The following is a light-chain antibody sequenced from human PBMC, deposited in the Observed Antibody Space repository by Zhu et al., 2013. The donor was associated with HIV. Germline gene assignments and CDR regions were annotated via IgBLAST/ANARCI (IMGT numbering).Light chain of an antibody. CDR3: QQYGSSPRKWT. CDR1: QSVRSD. Sequence: EIVMTQSPATLSVSPGERATLSCRASQSVRSDLAWYQQKPGQAPRLLIYDASTRATGIPARFSGSGSGTEFTLTISSLQSEDFAVYYCQQYGSSPRKWTFGQGTKVEIK. V-gene: IGKV3-15*01. J-gene: IGKJ1*01. CDR2: DAS.